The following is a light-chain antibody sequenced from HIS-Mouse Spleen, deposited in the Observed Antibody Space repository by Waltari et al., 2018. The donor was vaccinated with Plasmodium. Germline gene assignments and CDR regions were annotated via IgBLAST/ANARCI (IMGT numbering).Light chain of an antibody. CDR3: QQRSNWP. CDR2: DAS. V-gene: IGKV3-11*01. J-gene: IGKJ1*01. Sequence: EIVLTHSPATLSLSPGERATLSCRASQSVSSYLAWYQQKPGQAPRLLIYDASNRATGIPARFSGSGSGTDFTLTISSLEPEDFAVYYCQQRSNWPFGQGTKVEIK. CDR1: QSVSSY.